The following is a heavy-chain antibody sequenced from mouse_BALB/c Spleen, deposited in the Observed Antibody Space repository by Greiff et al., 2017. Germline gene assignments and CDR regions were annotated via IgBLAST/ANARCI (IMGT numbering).Heavy chain of an antibody. D-gene: IGHD1-1*01. CDR2: ISSGGGST. CDR3: ARGDYGSSYGDY. V-gene: IGHV5-12-1*01. Sequence: EVQLVESGGGLVKPGGSLKLSCAASGFAFSSYDMSWVRQTPEKRLEWVAYISSGGGSTYYPDTVKGRFTISRDNAKNTLYLQMSSLKSEDTAMYYCARGDYGSSYGDYWGQGTTLTVSS. CDR1: GFAFSSYD. J-gene: IGHJ2*01.